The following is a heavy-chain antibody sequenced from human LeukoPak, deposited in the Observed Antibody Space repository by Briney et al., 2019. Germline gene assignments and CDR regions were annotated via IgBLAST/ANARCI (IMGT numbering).Heavy chain of an antibody. CDR1: GFTFSSYS. D-gene: IGHD2-15*01. Sequence: GGSLRLSCAASGFTFSSYSMNWVCQAPGKGLEWVSSISSSSSYIYYADSVKGRFTISRDNAKNSLYLQMNSLRAEDTAVYYCARLAYCSGGSCPDSYYYYYGMDVWGQGATVTVSS. CDR2: ISSSSSYI. V-gene: IGHV3-21*01. CDR3: ARLAYCSGGSCPDSYYYYYGMDV. J-gene: IGHJ6*02.